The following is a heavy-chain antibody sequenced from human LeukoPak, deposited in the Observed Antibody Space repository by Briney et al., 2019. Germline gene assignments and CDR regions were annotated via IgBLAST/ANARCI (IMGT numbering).Heavy chain of an antibody. CDR1: GFSLRNYG. CDR2: LTGSSATA. D-gene: IGHD1-26*01. Sequence: GGSLRLSCAASGFSLRNYGVNWVRQAPGKGLEWVSGLTGSSATAYHAGSVKGRFTTSRDDSKNTVYLQMSSLRVDDTAIYYCAKSGASPLYHMDVWGKGATVTVSS. V-gene: IGHV3-23*01. J-gene: IGHJ6*03. CDR3: AKSGASPLYHMDV.